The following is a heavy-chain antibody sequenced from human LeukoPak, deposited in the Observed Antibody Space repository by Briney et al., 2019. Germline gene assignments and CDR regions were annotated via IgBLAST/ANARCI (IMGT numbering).Heavy chain of an antibody. Sequence: TGGSLRLSCAASGFTFSSYAMSWVRQAPGKGLEWVSSISASGVMTYYADSVKGRFTVSRDNSKNSLYLQMNSLTAADTAVYYCAKDRSIGTYYTFDHWGQGTLVTVSS. D-gene: IGHD1-26*01. CDR3: AKDRSIGTYYTFDH. J-gene: IGHJ4*02. CDR1: GFTFSSYA. V-gene: IGHV3-23*01. CDR2: ISASGVMT.